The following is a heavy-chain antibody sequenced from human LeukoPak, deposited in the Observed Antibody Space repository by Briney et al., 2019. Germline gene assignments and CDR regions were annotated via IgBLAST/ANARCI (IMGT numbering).Heavy chain of an antibody. V-gene: IGHV3-48*02. CDR2: ISSGSSTI. CDR3: ARDYYDSSGYYYIDY. CDR1: GITFSRYS. Sequence: GGSLRLSCAASGITFSRYSMSWVRQAPGKGLEWVSYISSGSSTIYYADSVEGRFTISRDNAKNSLYLQMNSLRDEDTAVYYCARDYYDSSGYYYIDYWGQGTLVTVSS. J-gene: IGHJ4*02. D-gene: IGHD3-22*01.